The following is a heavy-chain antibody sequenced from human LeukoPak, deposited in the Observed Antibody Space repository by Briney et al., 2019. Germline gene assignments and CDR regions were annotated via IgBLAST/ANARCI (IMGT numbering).Heavy chain of an antibody. CDR3: ARDGRAFDY. Sequence: PGGSLRLSCATSGFSFSSYWMSWVRLTPGKGPEWVANIREDGTEKYYVDSVKGRFTISRDNAKNSLSLQMNNLRAEDTALYYCARDGRAFDYWGQGVLVTVSS. V-gene: IGHV3-7*01. J-gene: IGHJ4*02. CDR2: IREDGTEK. CDR1: GFSFSSYW.